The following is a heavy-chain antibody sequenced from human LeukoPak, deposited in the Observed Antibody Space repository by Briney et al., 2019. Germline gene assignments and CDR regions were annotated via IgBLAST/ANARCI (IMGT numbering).Heavy chain of an antibody. D-gene: IGHD3-22*01. Sequence: TGGSLRLSCAASGFTFSSYSMNWVRQAPGKGLEWVSSISSSSSYIYYADSVKGRFTISRDNAKNSLYLQMNSLRAEDTAVYYCANSRYDSSGYYGIIGYWGQGTLVTVSS. CDR2: ISSSSSYI. CDR3: ANSRYDSSGYYGIIGY. V-gene: IGHV3-21*01. J-gene: IGHJ4*02. CDR1: GFTFSSYS.